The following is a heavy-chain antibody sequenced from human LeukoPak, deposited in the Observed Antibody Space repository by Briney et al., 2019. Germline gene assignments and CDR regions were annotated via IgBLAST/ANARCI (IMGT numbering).Heavy chain of an antibody. CDR3: ARVGYYDSNFDY. CDR2: IYHSGST. CDR1: GGSISSGGYS. J-gene: IGHJ4*02. Sequence: SQTLSLTCAVSGGSISSGGYSWSWIRQPPGKGLEWIGYIYHSGSTYYNPSLKSRVTISVDRSKNQFSLRLSSVTAADTAVYYCARVGYYDSNFDYWGQGTLVTVSS. D-gene: IGHD3-22*01. V-gene: IGHV4-30-2*01.